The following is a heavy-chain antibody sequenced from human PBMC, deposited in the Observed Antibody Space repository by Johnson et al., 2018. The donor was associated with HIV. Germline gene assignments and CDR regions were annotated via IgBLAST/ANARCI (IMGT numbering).Heavy chain of an antibody. J-gene: IGHJ3*01. V-gene: IGHV3-66*01. D-gene: IGHD6-13*01. CDR3: ARDGESQQLPLGDAFDV. Sequence: VTLVESGGGLVQPGGSLRLSCGASGFSVSNNYMNWVRQAPGKGLEWVSVIYSGGSTYYADSVRGRFTISRDNSRNTLYLQMSSLRVEDTAMYYCARDGESQQLPLGDAFDVWGQGTMVTVSS. CDR2: IYSGGST. CDR1: GFSVSNNY.